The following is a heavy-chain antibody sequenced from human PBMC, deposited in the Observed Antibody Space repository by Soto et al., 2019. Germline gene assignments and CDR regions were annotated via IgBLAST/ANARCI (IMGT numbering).Heavy chain of an antibody. D-gene: IGHD3-22*01. V-gene: IGHV3-23*01. CDR1: GFTFSSYA. CDR2: ISGSGGST. J-gene: IGHJ4*02. Sequence: GGSLRLSCAASGFTFSSYAMSWVRQAPGKGLEWVSAISGSGGSTYYADSVKGRFTISRDDSKNTLYLQMNSLRAEDTAVYYCAKVVGTYYYDSSGYPVLDYWGQGTLVTVSS. CDR3: AKVVGTYYYDSSGYPVLDY.